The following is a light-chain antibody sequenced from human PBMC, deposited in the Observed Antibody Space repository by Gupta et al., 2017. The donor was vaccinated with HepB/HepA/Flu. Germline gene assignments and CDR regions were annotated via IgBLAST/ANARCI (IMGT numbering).Light chain of an antibody. Sequence: DIVMTQSPDSLAVSLGERATINCKSSQSVLYSSNNKNNLAWYQQKPGQPPKLVIYWASTRESGVPDRFSGSGSGTDFTLTISSLQAEDVAVYYCQQYYGTPLTFGGGTKVEIK. J-gene: IGKJ4*01. CDR2: WAS. V-gene: IGKV4-1*01. CDR1: QSVLYSSNNKNN. CDR3: QQYYGTPLT.